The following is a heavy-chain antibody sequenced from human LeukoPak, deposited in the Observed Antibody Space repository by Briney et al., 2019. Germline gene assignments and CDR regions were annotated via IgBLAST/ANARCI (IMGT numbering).Heavy chain of an antibody. D-gene: IGHD2-2*01. J-gene: IGHJ5*02. CDR3: ARALVVPAAYRDDWFDP. CDR1: GYTFTSYG. V-gene: IGHV1-18*01. Sequence: ASVKVSCKAPGYTFTSYGISWVRQAPGQGLEWMGWISAYNGNTNYAQKLQGRVTMTTDTSTSTAYMELRSLRSDDTAVYYCARALVVPAAYRDDWFDPWGQGTLVTVSS. CDR2: ISAYNGNT.